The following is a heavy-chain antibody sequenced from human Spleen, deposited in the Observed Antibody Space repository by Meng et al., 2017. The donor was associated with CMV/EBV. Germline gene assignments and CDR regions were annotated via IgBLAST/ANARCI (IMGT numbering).Heavy chain of an antibody. CDR3: ARTLGYFTPDFDY. J-gene: IGHJ4*02. CDR2: INPSGDVT. D-gene: IGHD3-3*01. V-gene: IGHV1-46*02. Sequence: CKASGYNFNTYYMHWVRQAPGQGLEWLGIINPSGDVTAYAQNFQGRITMTRDPSTSTVYMELSSLRSEDTAFYFCARTLGYFTPDFDYWGQGTLVTVSS. CDR1: GYNFNTYY.